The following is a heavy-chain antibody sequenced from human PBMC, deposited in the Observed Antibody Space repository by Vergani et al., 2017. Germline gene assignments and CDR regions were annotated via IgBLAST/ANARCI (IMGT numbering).Heavy chain of an antibody. V-gene: IGHV4-30-4*01. CDR1: GGSISSGDYY. D-gene: IGHD5-12*01. CDR2: IYYSGST. J-gene: IGHJ6*03. Sequence: QVQLQESGPGLVKPSQTLSLTCTVSGGSISSGDYYWSWIRQPPGKGLEWIGYIYYSGSTYYNPSLKSRFTISVDTSKNQFSLKLSSVTAADTAVYYCAKGGYDLSYYYYYMDVWGKGTTVTVSS. CDR3: AKGGYDLSYYYYYMDV.